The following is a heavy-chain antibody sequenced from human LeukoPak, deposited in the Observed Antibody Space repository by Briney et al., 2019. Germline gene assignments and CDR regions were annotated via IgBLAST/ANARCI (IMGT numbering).Heavy chain of an antibody. Sequence: GRSLRLSCAASGFTFDDYAMHRVRQAPGKGLEWVSGISWNSGSIGYADSVKGRFTISRDNAKNSLYLQMNSLRAEGTALYYCAKDREAYGSYGPPDFDYWGQGTLVTVSS. CDR3: AKDREAYGSYGPPDFDY. CDR2: ISWNSGSI. V-gene: IGHV3-9*01. D-gene: IGHD5-18*01. J-gene: IGHJ4*02. CDR1: GFTFDDYA.